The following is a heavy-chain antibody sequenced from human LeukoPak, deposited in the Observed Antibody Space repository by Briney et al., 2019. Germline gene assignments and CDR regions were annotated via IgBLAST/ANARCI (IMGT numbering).Heavy chain of an antibody. CDR3: AKGHYYGSGSLDY. CDR2: IGGRDGST. CDR1: GFTFSSYG. V-gene: IGHV3-23*01. Sequence: GGSLRLSCAASGFTFSSYGMSWVRQAPGKGLEWVSAIGGRDGSTYYADSVKGRFTISRDNSKNTLYVQMNSLRAEDTAVYYCAKGHYYGSGSLDYWGQGTLVTVS. J-gene: IGHJ4*02. D-gene: IGHD3-10*01.